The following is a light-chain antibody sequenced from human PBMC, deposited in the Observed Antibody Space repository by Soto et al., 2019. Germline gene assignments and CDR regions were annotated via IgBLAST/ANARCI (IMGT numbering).Light chain of an antibody. J-gene: IGLJ2*01. CDR1: SSDVGAQNY. CDR2: EVT. CDR3: SSYTTFSTLI. Sequence: QSALTQPASVSGSPGQSITISCSGTSSDVGAQNYVSWYQQYPGKAPRLMIYEVTFRPSGVSDRFSGSRSGSTASLTISGLQPDDEADYYCSSYTTFSTLIFGGGTKVTVL. V-gene: IGLV2-14*01.